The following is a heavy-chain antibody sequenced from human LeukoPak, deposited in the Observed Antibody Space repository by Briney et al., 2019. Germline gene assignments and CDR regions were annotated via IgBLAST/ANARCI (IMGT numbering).Heavy chain of an antibody. CDR1: AFSFSDYS. CDR2: ISSSSSYI. J-gene: IGHJ4*02. V-gene: IGHV3-21*01. D-gene: IGHD3-16*02. Sequence: GGSLRLSCAASAFSFSDYSMNWVRQAPGKGLEWVSSISSSSSYIYYADSVKGRFTISRDNAKNSLYLQMNSLRAEDTAVYYCATYSRYYDYVWGSYRTYFDYWGQGTLVTVSS. CDR3: ATYSRYYDYVWGSYRTYFDY.